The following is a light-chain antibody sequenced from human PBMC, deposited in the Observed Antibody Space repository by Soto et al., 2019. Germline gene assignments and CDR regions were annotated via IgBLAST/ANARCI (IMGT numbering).Light chain of an antibody. J-gene: IGLJ3*02. CDR1: SSDVGGYNY. V-gene: IGLV2-8*01. CDR3: SSYTSSSTLQ. CDR2: EVN. Sequence: QSALTQPPSASGSPGQSVAISCTGTSSDVGGYNYVSWYQQHPGKAPKLMIYEVNKRPSGVPDRFSGSKSGNTASLTISGLQAEDEADYYCSSYTSSSTLQFGGGTKVTVL.